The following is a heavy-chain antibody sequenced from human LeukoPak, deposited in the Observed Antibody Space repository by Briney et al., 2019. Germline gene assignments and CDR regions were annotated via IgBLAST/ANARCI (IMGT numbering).Heavy chain of an antibody. V-gene: IGHV4-39*07. J-gene: IGHJ4*02. D-gene: IGHD3-3*01. CDR1: GGSISIANYF. Sequence: SSEALSLTCTVSGGSISIANYFWGWIRQPPGKGLEWIGSTYYDGSTYYNPSLKSRVTISRDTSKDQFSLRLSSVTAADTAVYYCARRSSGRPVDYWGQGTLVTVSS. CDR2: TYYDGST. CDR3: ARRSSGRPVDY.